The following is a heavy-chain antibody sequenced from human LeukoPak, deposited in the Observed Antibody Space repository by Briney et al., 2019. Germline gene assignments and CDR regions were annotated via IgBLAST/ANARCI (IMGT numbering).Heavy chain of an antibody. J-gene: IGHJ4*02. Sequence: PSETLSLTCTVSGGSFSSHYWSWIRQPPGKGLEWIGYISYIGSTNYNPSLKSRVTISVDTSKNQFSLKLSSVTAADTAVYYCARDPEGHGYYFDYWGQGALVTVSS. V-gene: IGHV4-59*11. CDR3: ARDPEGHGYYFDY. CDR1: GGSFSSHY. CDR2: ISYIGST. D-gene: IGHD3-3*01.